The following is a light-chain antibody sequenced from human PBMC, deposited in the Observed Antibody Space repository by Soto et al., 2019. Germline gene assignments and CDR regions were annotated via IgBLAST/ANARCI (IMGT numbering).Light chain of an antibody. CDR3: QQYGTSQWA. Sequence: EIVLTQSPGTLSLSPGERATLSCRASQSVSNNYLAWYQQKPGQAPRLLIYGASSRATGIPDRFSGSGSATDLTLTIRRLATEDFAVYYWQQYGTSQWAFGQGTKVEIK. CDR1: QSVSNNY. J-gene: IGKJ1*01. CDR2: GAS. V-gene: IGKV3-20*01.